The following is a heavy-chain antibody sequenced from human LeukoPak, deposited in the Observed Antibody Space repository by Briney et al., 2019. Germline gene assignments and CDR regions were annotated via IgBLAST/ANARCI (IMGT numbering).Heavy chain of an antibody. CDR2: ISYDGSNK. D-gene: IGHD1-26*01. J-gene: IGHJ4*02. V-gene: IGHV3-30-3*01. CDR3: ARDRELHFDY. Sequence: GRSLRLSCAASGFTFSSYAMHWVRQAPGKGLEWVAVISYDGSNKYYADSVKGRFTISRDNSKNTLYLQMNSLGAEDTAVYYCARDRELHFDYWGQGTLVTVSS. CDR1: GFTFSSYA.